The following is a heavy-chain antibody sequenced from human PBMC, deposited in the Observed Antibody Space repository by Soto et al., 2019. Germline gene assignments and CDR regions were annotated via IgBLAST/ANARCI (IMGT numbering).Heavy chain of an antibody. Sequence: GGSLRLSCAASGFTFSSYGMHWVRQAPGKGLERVAVISYDGNNNYYADTVKSRFTISRDNSKKTLYLQMNSLIAEDTAVYYCAKDHLLRYFDWSFDYWGQGT. CDR3: AKDHLLRYFDWSFDY. V-gene: IGHV3-30*18. D-gene: IGHD3-9*01. CDR2: ISYDGNNN. J-gene: IGHJ4*02. CDR1: GFTFSSYG.